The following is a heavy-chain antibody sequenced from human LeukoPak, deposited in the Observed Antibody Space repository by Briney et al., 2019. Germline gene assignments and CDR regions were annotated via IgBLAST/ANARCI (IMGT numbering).Heavy chain of an antibody. J-gene: IGHJ3*02. D-gene: IGHD3-22*01. CDR2: INGNNGNT. CDR1: GYTFTTFD. CDR3: ARVPVYYYDSSSRADAFDI. Sequence: ASVKVSCKASGYTFTTFDINWVRQAPGQGLEWMGWINGNNGNTNYAQKFQGRVTVTTDTSTRTAYMELRSLRSDDTAVYYCARVPVYYYDSSSRADAFDIWGRGTMVTVSS. V-gene: IGHV1-18*01.